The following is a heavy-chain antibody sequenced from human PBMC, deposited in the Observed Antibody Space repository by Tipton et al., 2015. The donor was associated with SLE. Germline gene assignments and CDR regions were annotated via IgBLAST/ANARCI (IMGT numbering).Heavy chain of an antibody. CDR2: TYYRSKWYN. CDR3: ARDSGYCSSTSCREAHYYVDY. Sequence: GLVKPSQTLSLTCAISGDSVSSNSAAWNWVRQSPSRGLEWLGRTYYRSKWYNDYAVSVKSRITINPDTSKNQFSLQLNSVTPEDTAVYYCARDSGYCSSTSCREAHYYVDYWGQGTLVTVSS. J-gene: IGHJ4*02. V-gene: IGHV6-1*01. D-gene: IGHD2-2*01. CDR1: GDSVSSNSAA.